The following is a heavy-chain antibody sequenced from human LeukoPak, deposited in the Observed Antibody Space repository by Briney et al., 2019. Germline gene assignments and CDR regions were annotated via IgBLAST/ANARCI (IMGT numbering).Heavy chain of an antibody. CDR3: ARHRGSGSSSIPFDY. CDR1: GASIITGSPY. CDR2: VYYSGSY. D-gene: IGHD3-10*01. J-gene: IGHJ4*02. Sequence: SETLSLTCAVSGASIITGSPYWGWIRQSPGKGPEWIGTVYYSGSYYYNPSLKSRVTLSVDTSKNQFSLRLTSVTASDTAVYFCARHRGSGSSSIPFDYWGQGTLVTVSS. V-gene: IGHV4-39*01.